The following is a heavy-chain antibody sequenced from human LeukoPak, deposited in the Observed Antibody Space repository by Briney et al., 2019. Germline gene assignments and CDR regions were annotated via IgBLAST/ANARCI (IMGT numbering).Heavy chain of an antibody. J-gene: IGHJ4*02. Sequence: SETLSLTCTVSGGSISSYYWSWIRQPPGKGLEWIGYIYYSGSTNYNPSLKSRVTISVDTSKNQLSLKLSSVTAADTAVYYCARNDYVWGSFSYGFDYWGQGTLVTVSS. V-gene: IGHV4-59*01. CDR3: ARNDYVWGSFSYGFDY. D-gene: IGHD3-16*01. CDR2: IYYSGST. CDR1: GGSISSYY.